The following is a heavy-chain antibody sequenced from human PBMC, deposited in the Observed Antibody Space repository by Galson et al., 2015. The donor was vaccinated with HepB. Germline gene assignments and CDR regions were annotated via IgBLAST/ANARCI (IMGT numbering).Heavy chain of an antibody. CDR2: INAGNGNT. V-gene: IGHV1-3*01. D-gene: IGHD3-10*01. Sequence: SVKVSCKASGYTFTSYAMHWVRQAPGQRLEWMGWINAGNGNTKYSQKFQGRVTITRDTSASTAYMELSSLRSEDTAVYYCARGLLWFGEFVDYWGQGTLVTVSS. CDR1: GYTFTSYA. J-gene: IGHJ4*02. CDR3: ARGLLWFGEFVDY.